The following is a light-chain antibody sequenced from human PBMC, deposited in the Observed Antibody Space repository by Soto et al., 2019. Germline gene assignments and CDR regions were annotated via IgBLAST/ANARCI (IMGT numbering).Light chain of an antibody. Sequence: EIVMTQSPATLSVSPGGRATLSCRASQSISDTLAWYQQKPGQAPRLLIYSASRGATGFPARFSGSGSGTDFTLPISSMQSENFAVYYCQHYNNWPWTFGQGTKVDIK. CDR1: QSISDT. CDR2: SAS. CDR3: QHYNNWPWT. V-gene: IGKV3-15*01. J-gene: IGKJ1*01.